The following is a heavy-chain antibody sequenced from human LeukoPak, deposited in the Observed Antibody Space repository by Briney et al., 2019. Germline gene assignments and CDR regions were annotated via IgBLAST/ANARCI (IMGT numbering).Heavy chain of an antibody. CDR1: GGSISSSIYY. Sequence: SETLSLTCTVSGGSISSSIYYWGWIHQPPWKGLEWIGSIYYSGSTYYNPSLKSRVTISVDTSKNQFSLKLSSVTAADTAVYYCAGITMIVVVMKDYWGQGTLVTVSS. J-gene: IGHJ4*02. V-gene: IGHV4-39*01. CDR3: AGITMIVVVMKDY. D-gene: IGHD3-22*01. CDR2: IYYSGST.